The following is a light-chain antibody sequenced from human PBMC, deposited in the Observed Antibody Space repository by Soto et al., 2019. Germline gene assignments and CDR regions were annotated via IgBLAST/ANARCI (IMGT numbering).Light chain of an antibody. CDR1: QTISSW. J-gene: IGKJ1*01. V-gene: IGKV1-5*03. CDR3: QHYNSYSEA. CDR2: KAS. Sequence: DIQMTQSPSTLSGSGGDRVTITCLPSQTISSWLARYQQKPGKAPKLLIYKASTLKSGVPSRFSGSGSGTEFTLTISSLQPDDFATYYCQHYNSYSEAFGQGTKADIK.